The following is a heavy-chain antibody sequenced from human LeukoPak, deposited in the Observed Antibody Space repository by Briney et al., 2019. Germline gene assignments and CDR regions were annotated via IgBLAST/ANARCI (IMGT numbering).Heavy chain of an antibody. V-gene: IGHV1-46*01. CDR3: ARDLPSGSYFGGWFDP. Sequence: ASVKVSCKASGYTFTIYYMHWVRQAPGQGLEWMGLINPSGGSTSYAQKFQGRVTMTRDTSTSTVYMELSSLRSEDTAVYYCARDLPSGSYFGGWFDPWGQGTLVTVSS. D-gene: IGHD1-26*01. CDR1: GYTFTIYY. J-gene: IGHJ5*02. CDR2: INPSGGST.